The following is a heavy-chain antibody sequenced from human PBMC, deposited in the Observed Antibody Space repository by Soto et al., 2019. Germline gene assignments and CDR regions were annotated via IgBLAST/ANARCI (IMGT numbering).Heavy chain of an antibody. D-gene: IGHD3-3*01. Sequence: PGGSLRLSCAASGFTFSSYAMSWVRQAPGKGLEWVSAISGSGGSTYYADSVKGRFTISRDNSKNTLYLQMNSLRAEDTAVYYCAKNIGPSGYYYMDVWGKGTTVTVSS. CDR3: AKNIGPSGYYYMDV. J-gene: IGHJ6*03. CDR1: GFTFSSYA. V-gene: IGHV3-23*01. CDR2: ISGSGGST.